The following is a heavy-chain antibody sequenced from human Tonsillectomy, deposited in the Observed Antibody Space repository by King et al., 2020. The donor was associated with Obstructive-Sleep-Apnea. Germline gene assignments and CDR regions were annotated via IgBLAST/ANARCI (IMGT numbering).Heavy chain of an antibody. V-gene: IGHV3-23*04. CDR1: GFTFSSYA. J-gene: IGHJ4*02. Sequence: QLVQSGGGLVQPGGSLRLSCAASGFTFSSYAMSWVRQAPGKGLEWVSAISGSGGSTYYADSVKGRFTISRDNSKNTLYVQMNSLRAEDTAVYYCAKGVGDYGGNGRGFDYWGKGTLVTVSS. CDR3: AKGVGDYGGNGRGFDY. CDR2: ISGSGGST. D-gene: IGHD4-23*01.